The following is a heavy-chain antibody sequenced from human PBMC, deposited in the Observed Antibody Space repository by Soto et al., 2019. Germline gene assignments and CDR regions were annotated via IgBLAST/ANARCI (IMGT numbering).Heavy chain of an antibody. CDR2: ISGTTDRT. J-gene: IGHJ1*01. CDR1: GFTIRNYA. CDR3: EGSWT. D-gene: IGHD5-12*01. Sequence: EVQVLESGGGLVQPGGSLRLSCAASGFTIRNYAMSWVRQAPGKGLEWVAGISGTTDRTYYRDSVEGRFTIFKDTSKNTLYLEMNSLRAEDTALYRCEGSWTWGQGTLVTVSS. V-gene: IGHV3-23*02.